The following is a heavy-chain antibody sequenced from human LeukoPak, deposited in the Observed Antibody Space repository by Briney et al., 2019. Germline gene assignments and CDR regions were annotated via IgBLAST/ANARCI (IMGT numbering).Heavy chain of an antibody. D-gene: IGHD5-12*01. V-gene: IGHV3-30*18. J-gene: IGHJ3*02. CDR2: ISYDGSNK. CDR3: AKDLVATTWGAAFGI. CDR1: GFTFSSYG. Sequence: GGSLRLSCAASGFTFSSYGMHWVRQAPGKGLEWVAVISYDGSNKYYADSVKGRFTISRDNSKNTLYLQMNSLRAEDTAVYYCAKDLVATTWGAAFGIWGQGTMVTVSS.